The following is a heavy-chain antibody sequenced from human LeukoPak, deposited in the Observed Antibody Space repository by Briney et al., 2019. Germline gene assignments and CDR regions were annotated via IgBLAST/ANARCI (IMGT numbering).Heavy chain of an antibody. CDR3: ASSSGSYCQY. CDR2: IYSGGST. V-gene: IGHV3-53*01. CDR1: GFTVSSNY. D-gene: IGHD1-26*01. Sequence: PGGSLRHSCAASGFTVSSNYMSWVRQAPGKGLEWVSVIYSGGSTYYADSVKGRFTISRDNSKNTLYLQMNSLRAEDTAVYYCASSSGSYCQYWGQGTLVTVSS. J-gene: IGHJ1*01.